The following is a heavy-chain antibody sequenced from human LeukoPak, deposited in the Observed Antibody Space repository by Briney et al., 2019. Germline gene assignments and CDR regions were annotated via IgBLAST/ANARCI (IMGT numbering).Heavy chain of an antibody. CDR3: ARVGGYSGYAVI. CDR1: GGSISNKY. D-gene: IGHD5-12*01. CDR2: IYYSGST. Sequence: SETQSLTCTVSGGSISNKYWSWIRQPPGKGLGWIGYIYYSGSTNYSPSLKSRVTISVDTSKNQFSLKLSSVTAADTAVYYCARVGGYSGYAVIWGQGTLVTVSS. V-gene: IGHV4-59*01. J-gene: IGHJ4*02.